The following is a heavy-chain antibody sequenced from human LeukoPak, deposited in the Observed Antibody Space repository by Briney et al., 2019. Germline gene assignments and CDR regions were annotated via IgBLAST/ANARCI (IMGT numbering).Heavy chain of an antibody. CDR2: TREDGSEK. Sequence: PGGSLRLSCTASGFTFSTYWMSWVRQAPGKGLEWVANTREDGSEKYYVDSVKGRFTISRDNAKNSLYLQMNSLRAEDTAVYYCARVYSGSYYDYYYYGMDVWGQGTTVTVSS. CDR1: GFTFSTYW. V-gene: IGHV3-7*01. J-gene: IGHJ6*02. D-gene: IGHD1-26*01. CDR3: ARVYSGSYYDYYYYGMDV.